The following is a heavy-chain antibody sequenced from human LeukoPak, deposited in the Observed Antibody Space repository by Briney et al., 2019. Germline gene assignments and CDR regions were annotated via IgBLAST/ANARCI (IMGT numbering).Heavy chain of an antibody. CDR3: AKDLAEATGPHPADC. V-gene: IGHV3-30*02. CDR1: GFTLNTYG. CDR2: ISYDGHNA. Sequence: GGSLRLSCAAFGFTLNTYGMHWVRQAPGQGLEWVAFISYDGHNAYYENSVEGRFTILRDKSKNTLYLQMNSLRTDDTGVYYCAKDLAEATGPHPADCWGQGALVTVSS. D-gene: IGHD2-8*02. J-gene: IGHJ4*02.